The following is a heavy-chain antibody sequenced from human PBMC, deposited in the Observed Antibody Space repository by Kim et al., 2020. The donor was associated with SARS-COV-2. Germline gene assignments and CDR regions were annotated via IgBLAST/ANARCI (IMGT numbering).Heavy chain of an antibody. CDR1: GYTFTSYA. D-gene: IGHD1-26*01. Sequence: ASVKVSCKASGYTFTSYAMHWVRQAPGQRLEWMGWINAGNGNTKYSQKFQGRVTITRDTSASTAYMELSSLRSEDTAVYYCASFSYSDYYYYYGMDVWGQGTTVTVSS. J-gene: IGHJ6*02. V-gene: IGHV1-3*01. CDR2: INAGNGNT. CDR3: ASFSYSDYYYYYGMDV.